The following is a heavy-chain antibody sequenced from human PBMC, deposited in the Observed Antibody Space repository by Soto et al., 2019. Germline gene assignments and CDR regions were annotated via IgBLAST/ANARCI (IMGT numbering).Heavy chain of an antibody. CDR3: ARDHTAMTTVVTRWFDP. D-gene: IGHD4-17*01. CDR2: IIPILGIA. Sequence: QVQLVQSGAEVKKPGSSVKVSCKASGGTFSSYTISWVRQAPGQGLEWMGRIIPILGIANYAQKFQGRVTITADKSTSTAYMELSSLRSEDTAVYYCARDHTAMTTVVTRWFDPWGQGTLVTVSS. J-gene: IGHJ5*02. CDR1: GGTFSSYT. V-gene: IGHV1-69*08.